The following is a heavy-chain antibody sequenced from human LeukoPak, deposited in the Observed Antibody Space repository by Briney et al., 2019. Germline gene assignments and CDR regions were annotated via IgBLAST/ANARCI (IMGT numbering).Heavy chain of an antibody. Sequence: GGSLRLSCTASGFSFSGHWMHWARQLPGKGLVWVSRISPTGSTTSYADSVKGRFTISRDNAKNSLYLQMNSLRAEDTAVYYCARDYQNYWGQGTLVTVSS. CDR3: ARDYQNY. CDR1: GFSFSGHW. CDR2: ISPTGSTT. V-gene: IGHV3-74*01. D-gene: IGHD2/OR15-2a*01. J-gene: IGHJ4*02.